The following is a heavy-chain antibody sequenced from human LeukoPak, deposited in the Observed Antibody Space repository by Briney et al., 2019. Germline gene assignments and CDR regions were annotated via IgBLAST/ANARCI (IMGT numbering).Heavy chain of an antibody. V-gene: IGHV3-21*01. J-gene: IGHJ5*02. CDR1: GFTFSSYS. Sequence: GRSLRLSCAASGFTFSSYSMNWVRQAPGKGLEWVSSISSSSSYIYYADSVKGRFTISRDNAKNSLYLQMNSLRAEDTAVYYCARDGFAGYYDSSGYSASTFSWGQGTLVTVSS. CDR3: ARDGFAGYYDSSGYSASTFS. D-gene: IGHD3-22*01. CDR2: ISSSSSYI.